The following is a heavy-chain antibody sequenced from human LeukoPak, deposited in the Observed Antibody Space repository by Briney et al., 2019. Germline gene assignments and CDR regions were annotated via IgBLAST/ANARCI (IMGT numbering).Heavy chain of an antibody. CDR1: GYTFTGYY. Sequence: ASVKVSCKASGYTFTGYYMHWVRQAPGQGLEWMGWINPNSGGTNYAQKFQGWVTMTRDTSISTAYMELSRLRSDDTAVYYCARAGSIAVAGTGWFDPWGQGTLVTVSS. D-gene: IGHD6-19*01. CDR2: INPNSGGT. V-gene: IGHV1-2*04. CDR3: ARAGSIAVAGTGWFDP. J-gene: IGHJ5*02.